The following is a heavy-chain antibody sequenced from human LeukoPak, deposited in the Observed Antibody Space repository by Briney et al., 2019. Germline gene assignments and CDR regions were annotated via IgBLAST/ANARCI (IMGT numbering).Heavy chain of an antibody. V-gene: IGHV4-34*01. CDR2: INHDGSA. CDR1: GGSFSDYY. CDR3: ARRRFGGLDYYYYMDV. D-gene: IGHD3-16*01. J-gene: IGHJ6*03. Sequence: PSETLSLTCAVYGGSFSDYYWTWIRQSPGKGLEWIGEINHDGSANHNPSLRSRVTTLVDASKNQFSLKVSSVTAADTAVYYCARRRFGGLDYYYYMDVWGKGTTVTVSS.